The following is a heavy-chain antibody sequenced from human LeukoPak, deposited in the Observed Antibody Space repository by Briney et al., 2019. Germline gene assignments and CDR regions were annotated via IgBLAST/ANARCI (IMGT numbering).Heavy chain of an antibody. CDR3: ARDRPTGASRLFVVQ. CDR1: GFTFSSYS. V-gene: IGHV3-21*01. Sequence: PGGSLRLSCAASGFTFSSYSMTWVRQAPGKGLEWVSSMSSGSRYIYYADSVRGRFTISRDNAKNSLYLLMNSLRAEDTAVYYCARDRPTGASRLFVVQWGQGTLVTVS. CDR2: MSSGSRYI. J-gene: IGHJ4*02. D-gene: IGHD3-3*01.